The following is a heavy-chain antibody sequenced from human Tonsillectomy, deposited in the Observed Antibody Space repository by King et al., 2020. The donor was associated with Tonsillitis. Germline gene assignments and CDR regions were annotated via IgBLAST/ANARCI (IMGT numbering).Heavy chain of an antibody. CDR1: GFSFSNYA. J-gene: IGHJ4*02. CDR3: AKEAEGYGGSYSFDY. CDR2: ISGSGGNT. D-gene: IGHD1-26*01. V-gene: IGHV3-23*04. Sequence: VQLVESGGGLVQPGGSLRLSCAASGFSFSNYAMSWVRQAPGKGLEWVSTISGSGGNTYYADSVKGRFTISRDKSKNTLYLQMNSLRAEDTALYYCAKEAEGYGGSYSFDYWGQGTLVTVSS.